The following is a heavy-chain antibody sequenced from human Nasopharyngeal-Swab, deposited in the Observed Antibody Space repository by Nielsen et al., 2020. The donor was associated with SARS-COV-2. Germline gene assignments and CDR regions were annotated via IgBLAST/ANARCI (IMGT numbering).Heavy chain of an antibody. V-gene: IGHV1-24*01. J-gene: IGHJ5*02. CDR1: GYTLTELS. D-gene: IGHD4-17*01. CDR3: ATAPPIRYGEETGWFDP. CDR2: FDPEDGET. Sequence: ASVKVSCKVSGYTLTELSMHWARQAPGKGLEWMGGFDPEDGETIYAQKFQGRVTMTEDTSTDTAYMELSSLRSEDTAVYYCATAPPIRYGEETGWFDPWGQGTLVTVSS.